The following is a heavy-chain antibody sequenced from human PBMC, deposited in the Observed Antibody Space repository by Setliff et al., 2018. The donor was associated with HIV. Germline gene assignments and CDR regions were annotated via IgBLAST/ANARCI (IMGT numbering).Heavy chain of an antibody. CDR1: GGSVSSSSYY. CDR3: ARHDGTYCGGDCYLLGYFDL. CDR2: IYYSGST. D-gene: IGHD2-21*02. J-gene: IGHJ2*01. V-gene: IGHV4-39*01. Sequence: NPSETLSLTCTVSGGSVSSSSYYWGWIRQPPGKGLEWIGSIYYSGSTYYNPSLKSRVTISVDTSKNQFSLKLSSVTAADTAVYYCARHDGTYCGGDCYLLGYFDLWGRGTLVTVSS.